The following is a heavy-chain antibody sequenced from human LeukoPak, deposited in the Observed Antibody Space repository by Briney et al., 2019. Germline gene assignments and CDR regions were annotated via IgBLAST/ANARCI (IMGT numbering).Heavy chain of an antibody. V-gene: IGHV4-31*03. D-gene: IGHD3-22*01. J-gene: IGHJ4*02. CDR3: AILITGNYFDY. CDR2: IYYSGST. CDR1: GGSISSGGYY. Sequence: PSETLSLTCTVSGGSISSGGYYWSWIRQHPGKGLEWIGYIYYSGSTYYNPSLKSRVTISVDTSKNQFSLKLSSVTAADTAVYYCAILITGNYFDYWGQGTLVTVSS.